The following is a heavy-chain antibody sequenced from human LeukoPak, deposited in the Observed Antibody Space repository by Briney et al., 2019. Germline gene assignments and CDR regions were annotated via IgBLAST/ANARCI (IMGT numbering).Heavy chain of an antibody. CDR1: GGSISSGSYY. CDR3: ARWGIAARRDFDY. V-gene: IGHV4-61*02. CDR2: IYTSGST. D-gene: IGHD6-6*01. J-gene: IGHJ4*02. Sequence: HPSETLSLTCTVSGGSISSGSYYWSWIRQPAGKGLEWIGRIYTSGSTNYNPSLKSRVTISVDTSKNQFSLKLSSVTAADTAVYYCARWGIAARRDFDYWGQGPLVTVSP.